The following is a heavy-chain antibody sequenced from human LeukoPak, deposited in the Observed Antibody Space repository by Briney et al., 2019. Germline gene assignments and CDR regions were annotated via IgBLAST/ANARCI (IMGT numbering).Heavy chain of an antibody. Sequence: ASETLSLTCSVSGGSITSGRYYWSWIRQYPEKGLEWIGYSYYSGSTHFKSSLKSRATISLDKSKNQFSLNLTSATAADTAVYYCARATYDLLTGYYLDSWGQGTLVTVSS. CDR2: SYYSGST. D-gene: IGHD3-9*01. CDR1: GGSITSGRYY. CDR3: ARATYDLLTGYYLDS. J-gene: IGHJ4*02. V-gene: IGHV4-31*03.